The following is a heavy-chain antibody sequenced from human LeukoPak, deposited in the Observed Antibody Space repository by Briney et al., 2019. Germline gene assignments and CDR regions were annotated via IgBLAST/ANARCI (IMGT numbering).Heavy chain of an antibody. Sequence: GGSLRLSCAASGFTFSRFGMHWVRQAPGKGLEWEAVIWFDGSSTYYADSVKGRFTISRDNSKNTLYLQMNSLRAENTAVYYCARDRARRYCSGGSCYSGYYGMDVWGQGTTVTVSS. J-gene: IGHJ6*02. V-gene: IGHV3-33*01. D-gene: IGHD2-15*01. CDR2: IWFDGSST. CDR1: GFTFSRFG. CDR3: ARDRARRYCSGGSCYSGYYGMDV.